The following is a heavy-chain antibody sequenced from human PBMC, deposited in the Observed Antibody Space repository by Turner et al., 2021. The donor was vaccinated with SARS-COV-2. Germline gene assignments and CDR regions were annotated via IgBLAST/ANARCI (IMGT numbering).Heavy chain of an antibody. CDR1: GFTFSSYA. CDR3: ARDLGYPFGGMDV. D-gene: IGHD3-16*01. V-gene: IGHV3-30-3*01. Sequence: QVQLVESGGGVVQTGRSLRLSCAASGFTFSSYAMHWVRQAPVKGLEWVAIISYDGSNENYADSVKGRFTISRDNSKNTLYLQMNSLRAEDTAVYYCARDLGYPFGGMDVWGQGTTVTVSS. J-gene: IGHJ6*02. CDR2: ISYDGSNE.